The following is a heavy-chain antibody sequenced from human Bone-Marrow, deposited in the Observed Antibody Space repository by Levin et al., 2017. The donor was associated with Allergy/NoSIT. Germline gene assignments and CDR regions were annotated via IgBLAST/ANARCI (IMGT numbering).Heavy chain of an antibody. D-gene: IGHD6-6*01. V-gene: IGHV3-21*01. CDR1: GFTFSSYS. CDR3: ARSSPSHY. CDR2: ISSSGIYI. J-gene: IGHJ4*02. Sequence: GESLKISCSASGFTFSSYSMNWVRQAPGKGLEWVSSISSSGIYIYYADSVKGRFTISRDNAKNSLYLQMSNLRAEDTALYYCARSSPSHYWGQGTLVTVSS.